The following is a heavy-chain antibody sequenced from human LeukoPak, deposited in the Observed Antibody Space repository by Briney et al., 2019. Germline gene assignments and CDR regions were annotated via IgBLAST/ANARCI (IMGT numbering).Heavy chain of an antibody. CDR2: IWYDGSNK. D-gene: IGHD6-19*01. CDR3: AKPQLHSSGWYVFDY. J-gene: IGHJ4*02. Sequence: GGSLRLSCAASGFTFSSYGMHWVRQAPGKGLEWVAVIWYDGSNKYYADSVRGRFTISRDNSKNTLYLQMNSLRAEDTAVYYCAKPQLHSSGWYVFDYWGQGTLVTVSS. V-gene: IGHV3-30*02. CDR1: GFTFSSYG.